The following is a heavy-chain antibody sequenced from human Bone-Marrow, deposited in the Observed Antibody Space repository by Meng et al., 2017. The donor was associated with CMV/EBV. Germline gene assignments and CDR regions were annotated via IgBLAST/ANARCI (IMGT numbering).Heavy chain of an antibody. J-gene: IGHJ4*02. D-gene: IGHD5-18*01. CDR1: GGSFSGYY. Sequence: LRLSCAVYGGSFSGYYWSWIRQPPGKGLEWIGEINHSGSTNYNPSLKSRVTISVDTSKNQFSLKLSSVTAADTAVYYCARGRGYSYGSRTRGPPHWGQGTLVTVSS. V-gene: IGHV4-34*01. CDR2: INHSGST. CDR3: ARGRGYSYGSRTRGPPH.